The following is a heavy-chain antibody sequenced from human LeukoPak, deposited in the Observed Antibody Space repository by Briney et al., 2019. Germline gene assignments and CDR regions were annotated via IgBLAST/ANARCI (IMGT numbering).Heavy chain of an antibody. Sequence: SVKVSCKASGGTFSRYAISWVRQAPGQGLEWMGGIIPIFGTANYAQKFQGRVTITTDESTSTAYMELRSLRSDDTAVYYCARAHQYYYDSSGYYPAFDYWGEGALVTVSS. D-gene: IGHD3-22*01. CDR3: ARAHQYYYDSSGYYPAFDY. V-gene: IGHV1-69*05. J-gene: IGHJ4*02. CDR2: IIPIFGTA. CDR1: GGTFSRYA.